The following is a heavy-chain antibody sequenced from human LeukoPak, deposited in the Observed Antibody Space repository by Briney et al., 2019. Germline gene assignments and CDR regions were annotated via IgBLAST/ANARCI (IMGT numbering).Heavy chain of an antibody. D-gene: IGHD3-10*01. CDR1: GYSISSGYY. Sequence: SETLSLTCTVSGYSISSGYYWGWIRQPPGKGLEWIGSIYHSGSTYYNPSLKSRVTISVDTSKNQFSLKLSSVTAADTAVYYCARDSGTTGEVKFDPWGQGMLVTVSS. V-gene: IGHV4-38-2*02. CDR2: IYHSGST. J-gene: IGHJ5*02. CDR3: ARDSGTTGEVKFDP.